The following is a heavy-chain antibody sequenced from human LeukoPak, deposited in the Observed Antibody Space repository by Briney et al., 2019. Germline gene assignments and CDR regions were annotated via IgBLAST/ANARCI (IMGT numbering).Heavy chain of an antibody. J-gene: IGHJ4*02. CDR2: IYYSGST. CDR3: ASSYYYVFDY. V-gene: IGHV4-31*03. Sequence: SETLSLTCTVSRGYISNADYYWSWIRQHPGKGLEWIGYIYYSGSTYYNPSLKSRVTISVDTSKNQFSLKLSSVTAADTAVYYCASSYYYVFDYWGQGTLVTVSS. CDR1: RGYISNADYY. D-gene: IGHD3-10*02.